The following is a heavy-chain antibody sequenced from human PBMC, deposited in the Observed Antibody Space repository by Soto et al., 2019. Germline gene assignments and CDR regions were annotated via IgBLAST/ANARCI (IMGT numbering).Heavy chain of an antibody. V-gene: IGHV3-33*01. J-gene: IGHJ4*02. CDR3: ARDIARITMVRGVISPRYYFDY. CDR2: IWYDGSNK. Sequence: QVQLVESGGGVVQPGRSLRLSCAASGFTFSSYGMHWVRQAPGKGLEWVAVIWYDGSNKYYADSVKGRFTISRDNSKNTLYLQMNSLRAEDTAVYYCARDIARITMVRGVISPRYYFDYWGQVTLVTVSS. D-gene: IGHD3-10*01. CDR1: GFTFSSYG.